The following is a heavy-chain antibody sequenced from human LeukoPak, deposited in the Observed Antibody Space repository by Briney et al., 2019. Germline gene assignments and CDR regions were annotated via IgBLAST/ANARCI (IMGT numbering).Heavy chain of an antibody. D-gene: IGHD3-22*01. CDR1: GYTFTSYA. V-gene: IGHV1-3*01. J-gene: IGHJ4*02. CDR3: ARNYYYDSSGYLSFDY. Sequence: ASVKVSCKASGYTFTSYAMHWVRQAPGQRLEWMGWINAGNGNTKYSQKFQGRVTITRDTSASTAYMELSSLRSEDTAVYYCARNYYYDSSGYLSFDYWGQGTLVTVSS. CDR2: INAGNGNT.